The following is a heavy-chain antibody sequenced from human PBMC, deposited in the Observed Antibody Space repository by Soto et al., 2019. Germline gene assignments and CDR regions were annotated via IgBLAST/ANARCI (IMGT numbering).Heavy chain of an antibody. CDR1: GFTFSSYG. D-gene: IGHD3-3*01. CDR2: ISYDGSNK. V-gene: IGHV3-30*18. Sequence: GGSLRLSCAASGFTFSSYGMHWVRQAPGKGLEWVAVISYDGSNKYYADSVKGRFTISRDNSKNTLYLQMNSLRAEDTAVYYCAKDPRGGMHYDFWSGYPDYWGQGTLVTVSS. CDR3: AKDPRGGMHYDFWSGYPDY. J-gene: IGHJ4*02.